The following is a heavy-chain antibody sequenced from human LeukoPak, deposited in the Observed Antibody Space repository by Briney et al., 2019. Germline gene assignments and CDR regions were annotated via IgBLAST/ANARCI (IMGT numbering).Heavy chain of an antibody. V-gene: IGHV1-2*02. CDR3: ARTSIAARRADFDY. CDR2: INSKSGGT. Sequence: GASVEVSCKTSGYTFTDYYIHWVRQAPGQGLEWMGWINSKSGGTSYAQKFQGRVTLTRDTPTRTAYMELNRLTSDDTAAYYCARTSIAARRADFDYWGQGTVVTVSS. CDR1: GYTFTDYY. D-gene: IGHD6-6*01. J-gene: IGHJ4*02.